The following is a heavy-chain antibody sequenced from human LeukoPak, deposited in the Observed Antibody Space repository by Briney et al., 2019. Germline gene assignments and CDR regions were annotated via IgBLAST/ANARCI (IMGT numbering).Heavy chain of an antibody. D-gene: IGHD2-8*01. CDR2: ISTGGDNK. V-gene: IGHV3-21*01. Sequence: GGSLRLSCAASGFTFSRYAMNWVRQAPGKGLEWVSYISTGGDNKFYADSLKGRFTVSRDNAKNSLFLQMDSLRAEDTAVYYCARSFCTSATCSKGHFYYVRDVGGQGTTVTVSS. CDR1: GFTFSRYA. CDR3: ARSFCTSATCSKGHFYYVRDV. J-gene: IGHJ6*02.